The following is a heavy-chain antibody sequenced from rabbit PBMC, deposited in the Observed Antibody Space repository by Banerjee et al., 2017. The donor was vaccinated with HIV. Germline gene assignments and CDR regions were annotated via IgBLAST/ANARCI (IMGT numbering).Heavy chain of an antibody. CDR1: GFSFSSTYY. CDR3: ARGDTGSRHSPFNL. J-gene: IGHJ4*01. Sequence: QEQLVESGGDLVKPGASLTLTCTASGFSFSSTYYMCWVRQAPGKGLELIACIYTDSDGTWYASWVNGRFTITRSTSLNTVTLQMTSLTAADTATYFCARGDTGSRHSPFNLWGPGTLVTVS. V-gene: IGHV1S43*01. D-gene: IGHD1-1*01. CDR2: IYTDSDGT.